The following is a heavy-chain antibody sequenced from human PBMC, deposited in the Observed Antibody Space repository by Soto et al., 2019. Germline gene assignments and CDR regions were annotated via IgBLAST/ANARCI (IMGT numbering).Heavy chain of an antibody. D-gene: IGHD3-9*01. CDR1: GFTFSSYA. CDR2: ISGSGGST. V-gene: IGHV3-23*01. CDR3: AKDFTISPLWGPVVQH. J-gene: IGHJ1*01. Sequence: EVQLLESGGGLVQPGGSLRLSCAASGFTFSSYAMSWVRQAPGKGLEWVSAISGSGGSTYYADSVKGRFTISRDNSKNTLYLQMNSLRAEDTAVYYCAKDFTISPLWGPVVQHWGQGTLVTVSS.